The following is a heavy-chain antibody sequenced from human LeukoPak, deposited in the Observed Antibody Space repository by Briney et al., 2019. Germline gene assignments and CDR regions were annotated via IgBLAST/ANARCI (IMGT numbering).Heavy chain of an antibody. CDR2: ITHSGVT. CDR1: GGSFTDYY. D-gene: IGHD6-19*01. V-gene: IGHV4-34*01. CDR3: SRRGQWLGGRFDP. J-gene: IGHJ5*02. Sequence: NPSETLSLTCAVFGGSFTDYYGSWTRQPPGKGLEWIGEITHSGVTNYNSTLKSRVTISVDTSKNQFSLSLTSVTAADTAIYYCSRRGQWLGGRFDPSGHGKLCSVSS.